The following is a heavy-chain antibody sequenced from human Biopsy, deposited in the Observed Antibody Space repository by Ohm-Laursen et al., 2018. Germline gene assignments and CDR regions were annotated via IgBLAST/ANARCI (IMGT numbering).Heavy chain of an antibody. CDR2: INPYNGDT. J-gene: IGHJ6*02. CDR1: GYPFSNYY. D-gene: IGHD2-2*01. V-gene: IGHV1-18*01. CDR3: ARDYQPTIITIHYYYYGMDV. Sequence: SVKVSCKASGYPFSNYYLFWVRQAPGQGLEWMGWINPYNGDTNYAQKLQGRVTMTTDTSTSTAYMELRSLRSDDTAVYYCARDYQPTIITIHYYYYGMDVWGQGTTVTVSS.